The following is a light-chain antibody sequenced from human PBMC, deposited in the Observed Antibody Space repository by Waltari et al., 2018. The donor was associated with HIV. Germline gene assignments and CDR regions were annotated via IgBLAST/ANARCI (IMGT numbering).Light chain of an antibody. CDR3: QQYYSYPLT. CDR1: QGVSSA. V-gene: IGKV1-13*02. Sequence: AILLTQSPSSLSASVGDRITITCRASQGVSSALAWYQQKSRKPPKLLIYNVSSLKRGVPSRFSGSGSGTDFTLTITTLQPEDFATYFCQQYYSYPLTFGGGTRVEIK. CDR2: NVS. J-gene: IGKJ4*02.